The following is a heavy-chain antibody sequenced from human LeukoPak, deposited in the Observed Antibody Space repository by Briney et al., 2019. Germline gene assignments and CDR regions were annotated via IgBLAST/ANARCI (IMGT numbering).Heavy chain of an antibody. Sequence: GGSLRLSCAAAGFTFSSYAMSWVRQAPGKGLEWVSAISGSGGSTYYADSVKGRFTISRDNSKNTLYLQMNSLRAEDTAVYYCAKAYFAMVRGPFDYWGQGTLVTVSS. D-gene: IGHD3-10*01. CDR3: AKAYFAMVRGPFDY. CDR2: ISGSGGST. V-gene: IGHV3-23*01. CDR1: GFTFSSYA. J-gene: IGHJ4*02.